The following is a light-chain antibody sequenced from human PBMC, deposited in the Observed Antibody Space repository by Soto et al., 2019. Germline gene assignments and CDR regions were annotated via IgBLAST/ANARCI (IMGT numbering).Light chain of an antibody. CDR2: DNN. Sequence: QSVLTQPPSVSAAPGQKVTISCSGSSSNIGNNYVSWYQQLPGTAPKLLIYDNNKRPSGIPDRFSGSKSGTSATLGITGLQTGDEADYYCRTWDNSLSAGVFGGGTKVTVL. J-gene: IGLJ2*01. V-gene: IGLV1-51*01. CDR1: SSNIGNNY. CDR3: RTWDNSLSAGV.